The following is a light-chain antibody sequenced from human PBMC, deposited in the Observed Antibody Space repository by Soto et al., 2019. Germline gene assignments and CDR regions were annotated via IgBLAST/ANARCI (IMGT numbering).Light chain of an antibody. Sequence: EIVLTQSPGTLSLSPGERATLSCRASQSVSSSYLAWYQQKPGQAPRLLIYGASSRATGIPDRFSGSGSGTDFTLTISRQEPEDFAVYYWQQYGSPPYTFGQGTKLEIK. CDR1: QSVSSSY. J-gene: IGKJ2*01. CDR3: QQYGSPPYT. V-gene: IGKV3-20*01. CDR2: GAS.